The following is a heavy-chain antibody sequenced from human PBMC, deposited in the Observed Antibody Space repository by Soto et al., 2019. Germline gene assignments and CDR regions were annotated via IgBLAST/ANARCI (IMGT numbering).Heavy chain of an antibody. CDR1: GGSISSYY. D-gene: IGHD5-12*01. CDR3: ARVRYSGYDSDFDY. Sequence: SETLSLTCTVSGGSISSYYWSWIRQPPGKGLEWIGYIYYSGSTNYNPSLKSRVTISVDTSKNQFSLKLSSVTAADTAVYYCARVRYSGYDSDFDYWGQGTLVTVSS. J-gene: IGHJ4*02. V-gene: IGHV4-59*01. CDR2: IYYSGST.